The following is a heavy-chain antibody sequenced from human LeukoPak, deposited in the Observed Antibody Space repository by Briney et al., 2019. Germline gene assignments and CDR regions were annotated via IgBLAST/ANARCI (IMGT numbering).Heavy chain of an antibody. J-gene: IGHJ4*02. CDR3: ARGIPRSYGTDY. CDR2: INSDGSTT. V-gene: IGHV3-74*01. D-gene: IGHD4-17*01. CDR1: GFTFSNYW. Sequence: PGGSLRHSCAASGFTFSNYWMHWVRQAPGKGLVWVSRINSDGSTTNYADSVKGRFTISRDNAENTLYLQMISLRAEDTAVYYCARGIPRSYGTDYWGQGTLVTVSS.